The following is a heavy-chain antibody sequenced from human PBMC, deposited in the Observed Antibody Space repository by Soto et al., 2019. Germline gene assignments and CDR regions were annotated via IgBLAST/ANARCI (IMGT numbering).Heavy chain of an antibody. CDR2: IYHSDGST. D-gene: IGHD3-10*01. Sequence: ASGKVSGKASGCTFTNYYMHWVRQAPGQGLEWMGIIYHSDGSTRNAQKFQGRVTMTRDTSTSTVYMELSSLRSEDTAVYYCARDFSGPMDYWGRGTLVTVSS. CDR1: GCTFTNYY. J-gene: IGHJ4*02. CDR3: ARDFSGPMDY. V-gene: IGHV1-46*01.